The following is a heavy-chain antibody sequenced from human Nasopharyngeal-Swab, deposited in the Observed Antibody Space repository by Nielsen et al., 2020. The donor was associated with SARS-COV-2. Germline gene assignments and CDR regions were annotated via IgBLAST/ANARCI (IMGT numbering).Heavy chain of an antibody. CDR2: VIPIFGTP. D-gene: IGHD3-10*01. V-gene: IGHV1-69*13. CDR1: RGTLTNYA. CDR3: ARHITRLDAFDL. Sequence: SVKVSCKASRGTLTNYAISWVRQAPGQGLEWMGGVIPIFGTPNYAQKFQGRITITADAARTTAYMELSSLTFEDTAVYYCARHITRLDAFDLWGQGTLVTGSS. J-gene: IGHJ3*01.